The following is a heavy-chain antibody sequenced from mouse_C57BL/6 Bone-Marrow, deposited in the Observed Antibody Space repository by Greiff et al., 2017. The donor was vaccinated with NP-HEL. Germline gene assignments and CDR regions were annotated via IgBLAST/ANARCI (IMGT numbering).Heavy chain of an antibody. CDR2: IHPNSGST. CDR3: ARWDYLYYFDY. J-gene: IGHJ2*01. D-gene: IGHD2-4*01. Sequence: QVQLQQPGAELVKPGASVKLSCKASGYTFTSYWMHWVKQRPGQGLEWIGMIHPNSGSTNYNEKFKSKATLTVDKSSSTAYMQLSSLTSEDSAVYYCARWDYLYYFDYGGQGTTLTVSS. CDR1: GYTFTSYW. V-gene: IGHV1-64*01.